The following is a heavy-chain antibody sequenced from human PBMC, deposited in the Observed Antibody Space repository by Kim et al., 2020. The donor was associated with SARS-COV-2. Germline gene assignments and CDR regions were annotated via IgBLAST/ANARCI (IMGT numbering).Heavy chain of an antibody. CDR2: ST. V-gene: IGHV1-46*03. D-gene: IGHD6-19*01. CDR3: ATGIAVAGGY. Sequence: STSYAQKFQGRVTMTRDTSTSTVYMELSSLRSEDTAVYYCATGIAVAGGYWGQGTLVTVSS. J-gene: IGHJ4*02.